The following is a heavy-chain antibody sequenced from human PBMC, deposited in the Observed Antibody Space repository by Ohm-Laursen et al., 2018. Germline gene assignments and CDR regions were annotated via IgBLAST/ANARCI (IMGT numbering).Heavy chain of an antibody. CDR2: INPNSGGT. J-gene: IGHJ4*02. D-gene: IGHD2-15*01. Sequence: VSSVKVSCKASGYTFTGYYMHWVRQAPGQGLEWMGWINPNSGGTNYAQKFQGRVTMTRDTSISTAYMELSRLRSDDTAVYYCARVGRTWGTPRSGGSCLNYWGQGTLVTVSS. V-gene: IGHV1-2*02. CDR1: GYTFTGYY. CDR3: ARVGRTWGTPRSGGSCLNY.